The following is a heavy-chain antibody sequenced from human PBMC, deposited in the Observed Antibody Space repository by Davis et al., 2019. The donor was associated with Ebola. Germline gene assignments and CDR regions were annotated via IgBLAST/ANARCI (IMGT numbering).Heavy chain of an antibody. J-gene: IGHJ6*02. CDR3: ARGFAYGMDV. CDR2: ISGSGDNT. V-gene: IGHV3-23*01. Sequence: GESLKISCAASGFTFSNYAMSWVRQAPGKGLEWVSAISGSGDNTYYADSVKGRFTISRDNSKNTLYLQMNSLRAEDTAVYYCARGFAYGMDVWGQGTTVTVSS. D-gene: IGHD3-10*01. CDR1: GFTFSNYA.